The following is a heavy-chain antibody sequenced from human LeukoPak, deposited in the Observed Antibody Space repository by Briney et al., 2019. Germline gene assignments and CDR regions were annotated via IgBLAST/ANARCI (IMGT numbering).Heavy chain of an antibody. D-gene: IGHD3-22*01. V-gene: IGHV4-59*08. J-gene: IGHJ4*02. CDR3: ASYDSSGINFDY. Sequence: SETLSLTCTVSGGSISSYYWSWIRQPPGKGLEWIGYIYYSGSTNYNPSLKSRVTISVDTSKNQFSLKLSSVTAADTAVYYCASYDSSGINFDYWGQGTLVTVSS. CDR1: GGSISSYY. CDR2: IYYSGST.